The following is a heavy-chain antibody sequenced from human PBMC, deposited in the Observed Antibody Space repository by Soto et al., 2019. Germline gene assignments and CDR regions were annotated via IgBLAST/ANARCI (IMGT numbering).Heavy chain of an antibody. CDR2: IYYSGST. CDR3: ARVDYGDYDPYYYYYYMDV. CDR1: GGSISSSSYY. J-gene: IGHJ6*03. V-gene: IGHV4-39*01. Sequence: SETLSLTCTVSGGSISSSSYYWGWIRQPPGKGLEWIGSIYYSGSTYYNPSLKSRVTISVDTSKNQFSLKLSSVTAADTAVYYCARVDYGDYDPYYYYYYMDVWGKGTTVTVSS. D-gene: IGHD4-17*01.